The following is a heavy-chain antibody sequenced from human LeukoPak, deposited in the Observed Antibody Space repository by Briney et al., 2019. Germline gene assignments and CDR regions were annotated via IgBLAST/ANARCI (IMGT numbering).Heavy chain of an antibody. CDR3: ARRYFDWLLLQDY. V-gene: IGHV3-23*01. Sequence: GGSLRLSCAASGFTFSTYAMNWVRQAPGKGLEWVSAISGSGGSTYYADSVKGRFTISRDNAKNSLYLQMNSLRAEDTAVYYCARRYFDWLLLQDYWGQGTLVTVSS. CDR2: ISGSGGST. CDR1: GFTFSTYA. J-gene: IGHJ4*02. D-gene: IGHD3-9*01.